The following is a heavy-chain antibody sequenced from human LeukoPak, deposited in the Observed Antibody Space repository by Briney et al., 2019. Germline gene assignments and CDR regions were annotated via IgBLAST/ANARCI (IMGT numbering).Heavy chain of an antibody. D-gene: IGHD5-18*01. Sequence: KPSETLSLTCTVSGGSISSGDYYWSWIRQPPGKGLEWIGYIYYSGSTYYNPSLKSRVTISVDTSKNQFSLKLSSVTAADTAVYYCAREDRGYSYGYSDYWGQGTLVTVSS. J-gene: IGHJ4*02. CDR1: GGSISSGDYY. V-gene: IGHV4-30-4*01. CDR3: AREDRGYSYGYSDY. CDR2: IYYSGST.